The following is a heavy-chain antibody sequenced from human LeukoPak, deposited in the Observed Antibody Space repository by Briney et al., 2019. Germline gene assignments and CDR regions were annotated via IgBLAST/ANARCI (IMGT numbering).Heavy chain of an antibody. D-gene: IGHD4-17*01. Sequence: GGSLRLSCAASGFTFSSYGMHWVRQAPGKGLEGVAVIWYDGSNKYYADSVKGRFTISRDNSKNTLYLQMNSLRAEDTAMYYCARDDYGDYVDAFDIWGQGTMVTVSS. CDR1: GFTFSSYG. J-gene: IGHJ3*02. CDR3: ARDDYGDYVDAFDI. CDR2: IWYDGSNK. V-gene: IGHV3-33*01.